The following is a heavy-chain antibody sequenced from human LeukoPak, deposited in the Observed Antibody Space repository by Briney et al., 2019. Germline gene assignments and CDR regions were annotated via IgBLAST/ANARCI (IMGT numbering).Heavy chain of an antibody. D-gene: IGHD2-15*01. J-gene: IGHJ4*02. Sequence: ASVKVSCKASGGTFSNYAFSWARQAPGQGLELMGRIIPILDVANYAQNFEGRVTITADISTSTAYMELSSLRSEDTAVYDCARVGYCSGGTCYGAIDYWGQGTLVTVSS. CDR1: GGTFSNYA. V-gene: IGHV1-69*04. CDR2: IIPILDVA. CDR3: ARVGYCSGGTCYGAIDY.